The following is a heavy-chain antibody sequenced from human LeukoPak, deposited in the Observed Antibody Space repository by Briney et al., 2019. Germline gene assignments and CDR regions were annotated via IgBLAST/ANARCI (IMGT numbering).Heavy chain of an antibody. V-gene: IGHV3-30*02. J-gene: IGHJ4*02. Sequence: GGSLRLSCAASGFSFSAYAMYWVRQAPGRGPEWVALIRYDGINKYYGDSVKGRFTISRDNSKNMLYLQMNSLRAEDTAVYYCVKTGSGWYGDYWGQGARVTVSS. CDR3: VKTGSGWYGDY. D-gene: IGHD6-13*01. CDR1: GFSFSAYA. CDR2: IRYDGINK.